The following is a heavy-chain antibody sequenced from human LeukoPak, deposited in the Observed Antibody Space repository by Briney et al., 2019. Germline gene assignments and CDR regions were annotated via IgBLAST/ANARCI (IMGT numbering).Heavy chain of an antibody. Sequence: ASVKVSCKASGYTFTSYYMHWVRQAPGQGLEWMGIINPSGGSTSYAQKFQGRVTMTRDMSTSTVYMELSSLRSEDTAVYYCARGGITMVRGAPLDWFDPWGQGTLVTVSS. CDR1: GYTFTSYY. CDR2: INPSGGST. CDR3: ARGGITMVRGAPLDWFDP. V-gene: IGHV1-46*01. D-gene: IGHD3-10*01. J-gene: IGHJ5*02.